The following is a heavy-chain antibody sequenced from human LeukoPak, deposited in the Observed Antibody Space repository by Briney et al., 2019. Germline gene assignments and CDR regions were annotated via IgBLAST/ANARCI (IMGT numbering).Heavy chain of an antibody. CDR1: GSIFSKPA. CDR3: AAGDNDSWSGYYGAPDF. CDR2: IVVGSGSI. V-gene: IGHV1-58*02. J-gene: IGHJ4*02. D-gene: IGHD3-3*01. Sequence: ASVKVSCKGSGSIFSKPAIQWVRQARGQRLEWIGWIVVGSGSINYAQKLQERITITRDMSTSTAYMELSSLTSDDTAVYFCAAGDNDSWSGYYGAPDFWGQGTLVTVSS.